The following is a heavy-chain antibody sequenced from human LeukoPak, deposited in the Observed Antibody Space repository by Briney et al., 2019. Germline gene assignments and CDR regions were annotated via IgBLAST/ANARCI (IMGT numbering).Heavy chain of an antibody. CDR2: IYYSGST. Sequence: SETLSLTCTVSGYSISSGYYWGWIRQPPGKGLEWIGYIYYSGSTNYNPSPKSRVTISVDTSKNQFSLKLSSVTAADTAVYYCASLAAAGYGMDVWGQGTTVTVSS. D-gene: IGHD6-13*01. CDR3: ASLAAAGYGMDV. CDR1: GYSISSGYY. J-gene: IGHJ6*02. V-gene: IGHV4-38-2*02.